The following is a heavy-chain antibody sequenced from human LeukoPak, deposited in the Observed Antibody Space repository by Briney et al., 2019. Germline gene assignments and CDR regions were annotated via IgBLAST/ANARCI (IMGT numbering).Heavy chain of an antibody. CDR3: ARDHGYCSSTSCNKNYYYYYGMDV. J-gene: IGHJ6*02. Sequence: SETLSLTCTVSGGSISSYYWSGIRQPPGKGLEWIGYIYYSGSTNYNPSLKSRVTISVDTSKNQFSLKLSSVTAADTAVYYCARDHGYCSSTSCNKNYYYYYGMDVWGQGTTVTVSS. CDR2: IYYSGST. V-gene: IGHV4-59*01. D-gene: IGHD2-2*02. CDR1: GGSISSYY.